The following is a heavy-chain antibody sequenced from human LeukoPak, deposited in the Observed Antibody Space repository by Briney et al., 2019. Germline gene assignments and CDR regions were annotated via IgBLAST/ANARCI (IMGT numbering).Heavy chain of an antibody. D-gene: IGHD6-13*01. V-gene: IGHV3-7*01. CDR1: GFTFSSYS. Sequence: GGSLRLSCAASGFTFSSYSMNWVRQAPGKGLEWVANIKQDGSEKYYVDSVKGRFTISRDNAKNSLYLQMNSLRAEDTAVYYCAREGGSSWTYYYYYYGMDVWGQGTTVTVSS. CDR2: IKQDGSEK. J-gene: IGHJ6*02. CDR3: AREGGSSWTYYYYYYGMDV.